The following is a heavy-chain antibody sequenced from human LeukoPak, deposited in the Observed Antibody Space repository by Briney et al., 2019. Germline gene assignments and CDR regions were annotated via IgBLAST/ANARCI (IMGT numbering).Heavy chain of an antibody. V-gene: IGHV3-33*01. CDR3: ARDAGQLKRRAFDI. CDR1: GFTFSSYG. D-gene: IGHD6-13*01. CDR2: IWYDESYK. J-gene: IGHJ3*02. Sequence: GGSLRLSCAASGFTFSSYGMHWVRQAPGKGLEWVAVIWYDESYKYYADSVKGRFTISRDNSKNTLDLQMNSPRAEDTAVYSCARDAGQLKRRAFDIWGQGTMVTVSS.